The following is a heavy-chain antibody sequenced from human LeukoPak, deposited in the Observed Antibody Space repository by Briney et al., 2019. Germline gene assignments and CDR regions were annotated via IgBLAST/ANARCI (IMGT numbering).Heavy chain of an antibody. D-gene: IGHD3-10*01. CDR1: GGSISSGSYY. CDR3: ARLRGSGNLDY. V-gene: IGHV4-39*07. Sequence: PSQTLSLTCTVSGGSISSGSYYWSWIRQPPGKGLEWIGEINHSGSTNYNPSLKSRVTISVDTSKNQFSLKLSSVTAADTAVYYCARLRGSGNLDYWGQGTLVTVSS. J-gene: IGHJ4*02. CDR2: INHSGST.